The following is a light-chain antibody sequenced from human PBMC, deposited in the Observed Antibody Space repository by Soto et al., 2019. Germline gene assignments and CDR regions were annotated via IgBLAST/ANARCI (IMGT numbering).Light chain of an antibody. J-gene: IGLJ1*01. CDR3: CSYADNYFYV. CDR2: DVT. V-gene: IGLV2-11*01. CDR1: SNDVGAYHY. Sequence: QSALTQPRSVSGSPGQSVTISCTGTSNDVGAYHYVSWYQHHPGKAPKLIIYDVTQRPSGIPDRCSGSKSGNTASLTISGLQADDEADYHCCSYADNYFYVFGTGTKLTVL.